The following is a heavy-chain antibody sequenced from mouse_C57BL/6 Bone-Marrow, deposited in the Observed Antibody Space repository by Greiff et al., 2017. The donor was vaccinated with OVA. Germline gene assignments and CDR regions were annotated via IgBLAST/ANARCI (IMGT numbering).Heavy chain of an antibody. Sequence: QVQLKQPGAELVKPGASVKMSCKASGYTFTSYWITWVKQRPGQGLEWIGDIYPGSGSTNYNEKFKSKATLTVDTSSSTAYMQLSSLTSEDSAVYYCARPLDSSGYGWFAYWGQGTLVTVSA. D-gene: IGHD3-2*02. J-gene: IGHJ3*01. V-gene: IGHV1-55*01. CDR1: GYTFTSYW. CDR2: IYPGSGST. CDR3: ARPLDSSGYGWFAY.